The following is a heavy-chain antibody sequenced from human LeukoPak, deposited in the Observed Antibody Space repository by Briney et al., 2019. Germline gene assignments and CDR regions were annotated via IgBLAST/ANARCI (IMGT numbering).Heavy chain of an antibody. J-gene: IGHJ4*02. CDR3: ASGLIAAAVRDY. V-gene: IGHV3-21*01. Sequence: PGGSLRLSCAASGFNFRNSAMSWVRQAPGKGLEWVSAISSSSSYIYYADSAKGRFTISRDNAKNSLYLQMNSLRAEDTAVYYCASGLIAAAVRDYWGQGTLVTVSS. CDR2: ISSSSSYI. D-gene: IGHD6-13*01. CDR1: GFNFRNSA.